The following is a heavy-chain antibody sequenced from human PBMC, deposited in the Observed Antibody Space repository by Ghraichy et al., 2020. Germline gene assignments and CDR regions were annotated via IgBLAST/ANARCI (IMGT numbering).Heavy chain of an antibody. V-gene: IGHV3-23*01. CDR2: ISNNGGTT. Sequence: GGSLRLSCAASGFTFSNYAMSWVRQAPGKGLEWVSAISNNGGTTYYLDSVKGRFTVSRDNSKNTLYLQMNSLRAEDTAVYYCAKGRTSDFWGQGTLVTVSS. J-gene: IGHJ4*02. CDR1: GFTFSNYA. CDR3: AKGRTSDF.